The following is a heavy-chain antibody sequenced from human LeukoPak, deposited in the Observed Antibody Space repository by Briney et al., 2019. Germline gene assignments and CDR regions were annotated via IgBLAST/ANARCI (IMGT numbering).Heavy chain of an antibody. J-gene: IGHJ6*03. CDR3: ARELRNFPYYMDV. CDR1: GGSISSGDYY. Sequence: SQTLSLTCTVSGGSISSGDYYWSWIRQPPGKGLEWIGYIYYSGTTNSNPSLKSRVTISVDTSKNQFSLTLSSVAAADTAVYYCARELRNFPYYMDVWGKGTTVTVSS. CDR2: IYYSGTT. V-gene: IGHV4-61*08. D-gene: IGHD1-14*01.